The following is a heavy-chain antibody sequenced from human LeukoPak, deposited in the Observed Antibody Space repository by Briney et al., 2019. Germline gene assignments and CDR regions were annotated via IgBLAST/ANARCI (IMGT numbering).Heavy chain of an antibody. CDR2: ISGDGATT. CDR1: GFTFDDYA. CDR3: AKGHWDIVVVPAATYYYYGMDV. Sequence: GGSLRLSCAASGFTFDDYAMHWVRQAPGRGLEWVSVISGDGATTYYADSVKGRFTISRDNSKNTLYLQMNSLRAEDTAVYYCAKGHWDIVVVPAATYYYYGMDVWGQGTTVTVSS. D-gene: IGHD2-2*01. J-gene: IGHJ6*02. V-gene: IGHV3-43*02.